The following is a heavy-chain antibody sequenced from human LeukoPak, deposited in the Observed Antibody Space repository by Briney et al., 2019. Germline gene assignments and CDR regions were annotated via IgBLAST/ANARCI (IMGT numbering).Heavy chain of an antibody. CDR2: INHSGST. V-gene: IGHV4-34*01. Sequence: SSETLSLTCAVYGGSFSGYYWSWIRQPPGKGLEWIGEINHSGSTNYNPSLKSRVTISVDTSKNQFSLKLSSVTAADTAVYYCARVSGSGYDVWGKGTTVTVSS. CDR1: GGSFSGYY. J-gene: IGHJ6*04. CDR3: ARVSGSGYDV. D-gene: IGHD5-12*01.